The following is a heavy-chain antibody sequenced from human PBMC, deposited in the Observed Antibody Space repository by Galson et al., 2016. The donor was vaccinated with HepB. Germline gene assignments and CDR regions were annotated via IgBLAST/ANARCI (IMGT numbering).Heavy chain of an antibody. D-gene: IGHD5-18*01. V-gene: IGHV3-30*18. CDR2: ISYDGSNE. Sequence: SLRLSCAASGFSFNIYNMNWVRQAPGKGLEWVAVISYDGSNEYYADSVKGRFTISRDNSKNTLYLQMNSLRAEDTAVYYCAKVRQVWSDYYAMDVWGQGTTVTVSS. CDR1: GFSFNIYN. CDR3: AKVRQVWSDYYAMDV. J-gene: IGHJ6*02.